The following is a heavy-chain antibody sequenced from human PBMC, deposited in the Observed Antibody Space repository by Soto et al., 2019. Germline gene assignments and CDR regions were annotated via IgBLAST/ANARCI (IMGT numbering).Heavy chain of an antibody. Sequence: SLRLSCAASGFTFSSYWMHWVRQAPGKGLVWVSRINSDGSSTSYADSVKGRFTISRDNARNTLYLQMNSLRAEDTAVYYCARARRDGYNLFDYWGQGTLVTVSS. CDR3: ARARRDGYNLFDY. V-gene: IGHV3-74*01. CDR1: GFTFSSYW. CDR2: INSDGSST. J-gene: IGHJ4*02. D-gene: IGHD5-12*01.